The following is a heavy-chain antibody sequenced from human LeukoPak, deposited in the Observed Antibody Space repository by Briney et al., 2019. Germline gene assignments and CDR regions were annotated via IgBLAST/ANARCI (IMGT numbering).Heavy chain of an antibody. CDR2: IYYSGST. CDR3: ARASEYDYYYMDV. D-gene: IGHD6-6*01. V-gene: IGHV4-59*01. CDR1: GGSISSYY. Sequence: SETLSLTCTVSGGSISSYYWSWIRQPPGKGLEWIGHIYYSGSTTYNPSLKSRVTISVDTSKNQFSLKLSSVTAADTAVYYCARASEYDYYYMDVWGKGTTVTVSS. J-gene: IGHJ6*03.